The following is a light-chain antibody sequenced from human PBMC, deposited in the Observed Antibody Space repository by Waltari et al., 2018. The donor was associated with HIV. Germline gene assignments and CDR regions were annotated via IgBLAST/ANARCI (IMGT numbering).Light chain of an antibody. CDR3: QAWDTSGLV. V-gene: IGLV3-1*01. J-gene: IGLJ2*01. CDR2: QDN. CDR1: KLGNKY. Sequence: SSELIQPPSMSVSPGQTASITCSGDKLGNKYASWYQQKPGQSPVLVMYQDNKRPSDIPERFSGSNSGDTATLTISGTQAVDEADYYCQAWDTSGLVFGGGTKLTVL.